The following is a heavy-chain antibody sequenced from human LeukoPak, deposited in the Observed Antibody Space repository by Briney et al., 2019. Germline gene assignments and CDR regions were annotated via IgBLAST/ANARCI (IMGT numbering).Heavy chain of an antibody. CDR1: GFSFSSYG. CDR2: ISYDGSVK. J-gene: IGHJ4*02. Sequence: GGSLRLSCAVSGFSFSSYGMHWVRQAPGKGLEWVSVISYDGSVKYYADFVKGRFTISRDNPKNTLYLQMNSLGAEDTAVYYCAKGRGGDYSYGSYYFDQWGQGTLVTVSS. V-gene: IGHV3-30*18. D-gene: IGHD5-18*01. CDR3: AKGRGGDYSYGSYYFDQ.